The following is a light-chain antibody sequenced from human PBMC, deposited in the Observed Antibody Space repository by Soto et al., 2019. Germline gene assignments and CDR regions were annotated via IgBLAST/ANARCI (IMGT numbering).Light chain of an antibody. J-gene: IGKJ1*01. CDR2: GAS. V-gene: IGKV3-20*01. Sequence: EIVLTQSPGTLSLSPGERATLSCRASQSVSSSFLAWYQQKPGQAPRLLIYGASSRATGIPDRFSGSGSGKDFTITISRLEPEDFAVYYCQQYGSSPRTFGQGIKVEIK. CDR1: QSVSSSF. CDR3: QQYGSSPRT.